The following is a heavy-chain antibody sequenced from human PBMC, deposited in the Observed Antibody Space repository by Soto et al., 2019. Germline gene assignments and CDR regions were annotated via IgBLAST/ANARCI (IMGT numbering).Heavy chain of an antibody. CDR3: ARPNSYYYYGMDV. Sequence: GAGPTPVNPPQTLKLTFTFSGFSPSTSGMCVSWIRQPPGKALEWLALIDWDDDKYYSTSLKTRLTISKDTSKNQVVLTMTNMDPVDTATYYCARPNSYYYYGMDVWGQGTTVTVSS. CDR2: IDWDDDK. CDR1: GFSPSTSGMC. J-gene: IGHJ6*02. V-gene: IGHV2-70*01.